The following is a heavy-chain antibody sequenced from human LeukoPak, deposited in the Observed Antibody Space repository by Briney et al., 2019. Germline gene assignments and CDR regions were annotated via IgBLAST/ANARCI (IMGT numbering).Heavy chain of an antibody. Sequence: GGSLRLSCAASGFTFSSYAMHWVRQAPGKGLEWVAVISYDGSNKYYADSVKGRFTISRDNSKNTLYLQMNSLRAEDTAVYYCAREIAGDLYSPNYFGYWGQGTLVTVSS. V-gene: IGHV3-30-3*01. D-gene: IGHD3-10*01. CDR1: GFTFSSYA. CDR2: ISYDGSNK. J-gene: IGHJ4*02. CDR3: AREIAGDLYSPNYFGY.